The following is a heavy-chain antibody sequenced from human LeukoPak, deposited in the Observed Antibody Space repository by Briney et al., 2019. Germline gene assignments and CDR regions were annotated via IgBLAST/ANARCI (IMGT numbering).Heavy chain of an antibody. Sequence: GESLKISCKGSGYSFTSYWIGWVRQMPGKGLEWMGIIYPGDSDTRYSPSFQGQVTISADKSISTAYLQWSSLKASDTAMYYCARQEYHVWGSYRYFDYWGQGTLVTVSS. J-gene: IGHJ4*02. V-gene: IGHV5-51*01. CDR1: GYSFTSYW. CDR3: ARQEYHVWGSYRYFDY. D-gene: IGHD3-16*02. CDR2: IYPGDSDT.